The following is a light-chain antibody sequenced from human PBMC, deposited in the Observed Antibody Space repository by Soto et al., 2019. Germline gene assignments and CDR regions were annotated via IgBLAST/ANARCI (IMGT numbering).Light chain of an antibody. V-gene: IGKV3-15*01. Sequence: EIVMTQSPATLSVSPGESTTLSCRASQSGGNNLAWYQQKPGQAPRLLIYGAYTRATGIPARFSGSGSGTEFTLTISSLQSEDFAVYYCQQYNNWPPTFGQGTKVE. CDR1: QSGGNN. CDR3: QQYNNWPPT. J-gene: IGKJ1*01. CDR2: GAY.